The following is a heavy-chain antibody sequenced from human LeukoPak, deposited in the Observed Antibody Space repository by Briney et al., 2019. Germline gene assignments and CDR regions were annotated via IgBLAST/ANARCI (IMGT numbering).Heavy chain of an antibody. V-gene: IGHV1-46*01. CDR1: GYTFTSYY. D-gene: IGHD5-18*01. Sequence: ASVKVSCKASGYTFTSYYMHWLRQAPGQGLEWMGIINPSGGSTSYAQKFQGRVTMTRDTSTSTVYMELSSLRSEDTAVYYCARGGEYSYGLTYYYYYYMDVWGKGTTVTVSS. CDR2: INPSGGST. J-gene: IGHJ6*03. CDR3: ARGGEYSYGLTYYYYYYMDV.